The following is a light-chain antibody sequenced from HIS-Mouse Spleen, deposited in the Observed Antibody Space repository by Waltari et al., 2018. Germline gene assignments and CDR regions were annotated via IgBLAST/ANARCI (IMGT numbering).Light chain of an antibody. V-gene: IGLV3-10*01. CDR3: YSTDSSGNHRV. CDR2: EDS. Sequence: SYELTQPPSVSVSPGQTARITCSADALPKKYAYWYPQKSGQAPVLVIYEDSKRPSGIPERFSGSSSGTMATLTISGAQVEDEADYYCYSTDSSGNHRVFGGGTKLTVL. CDR1: ALPKKY. J-gene: IGLJ2*01.